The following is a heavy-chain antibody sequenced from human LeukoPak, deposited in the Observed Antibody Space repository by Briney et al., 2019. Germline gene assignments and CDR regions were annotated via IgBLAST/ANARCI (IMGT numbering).Heavy chain of an antibody. CDR3: ARTIAARQGDFDC. D-gene: IGHD6-6*01. CDR1: GFTFSSYS. Sequence: GGSLRLSCAASGFTFSSYSMNWVRQAPGKGLEWVSYISSSRSAIFYADSVKGRFTISRDNAKSSLYLQMNSLRVEDTAVYYCARTIAARQGDFDCWGQGTLVTVSS. CDR2: ISSSRSAI. J-gene: IGHJ4*02. V-gene: IGHV3-48*01.